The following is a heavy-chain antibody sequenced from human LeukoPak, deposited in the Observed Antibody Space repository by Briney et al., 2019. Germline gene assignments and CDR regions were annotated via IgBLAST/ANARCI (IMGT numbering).Heavy chain of an antibody. V-gene: IGHV3-7*01. J-gene: IGHJ4*02. Sequence: PGGSLRLSCAASGFTFSSYWMSWVRQAPGKGLEWVANIKEDGSEIFYVDSVKGRFTISRDNTKTSLYLQMNSLRAEDTAVYYCARPSFSSGSYFDHWGQGALVTVSS. D-gene: IGHD6-19*01. CDR1: GFTFSSYW. CDR2: IKEDGSEI. CDR3: ARPSFSSGSYFDH.